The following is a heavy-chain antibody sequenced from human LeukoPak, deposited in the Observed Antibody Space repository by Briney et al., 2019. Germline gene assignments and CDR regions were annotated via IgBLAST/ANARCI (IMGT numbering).Heavy chain of an antibody. CDR1: GFTVSSNY. CDR2: ISGSGGST. J-gene: IGHJ4*02. CDR3: AKDNGDLYFALDY. V-gene: IGHV3-23*01. Sequence: GGSLRLSCAASGFTVSSNYMSWVRQAPGKGLEWVSAISGSGGSTYYADSVKGRFTISRDNSKNTLYLQMNSLRAEDTAVYYCAKDNGDLYFALDYWGQGTLVTVSS. D-gene: IGHD4-17*01.